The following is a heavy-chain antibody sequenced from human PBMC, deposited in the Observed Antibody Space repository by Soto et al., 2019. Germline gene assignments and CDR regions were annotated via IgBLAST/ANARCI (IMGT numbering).Heavy chain of an antibody. V-gene: IGHV4-59*11. J-gene: IGHJ4*02. CDR2: IYYSGRP. D-gene: IGHD2-8*02. CDR3: ARVRGLGVVSPYFDY. CDR1: ADSISSPQ. Sequence: QVQLQESGPGLVKPSETLSLTCTVSADSISSPQWRWIRQPPGKGLEWIGYIYYSGRPNYNPSLKTRVTISIKTSSYRFSLRLKSVTATDTAVYYCARVRGLGVVSPYFDYWGQGALVTVSS.